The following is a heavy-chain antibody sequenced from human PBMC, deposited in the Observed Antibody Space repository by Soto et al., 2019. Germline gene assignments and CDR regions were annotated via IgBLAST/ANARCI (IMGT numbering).Heavy chain of an antibody. J-gene: IGHJ6*02. V-gene: IGHV3-30-3*01. CDR1: GFTFSNYA. CDR2: ISNDGSNT. D-gene: IGHD2-2*01. Sequence: QVHLVESGGGVVQPGRSLRLSCAASGFTFSNYAIQWVRQAPGKGLEWVAVISNDGSNTYFADSVRGRFTISRDNSKNTLFLQMNSLRLEDTAVYYCARAGYCTGTSCFRNGMDVWGQGTTVTASS. CDR3: ARAGYCTGTSCFRNGMDV.